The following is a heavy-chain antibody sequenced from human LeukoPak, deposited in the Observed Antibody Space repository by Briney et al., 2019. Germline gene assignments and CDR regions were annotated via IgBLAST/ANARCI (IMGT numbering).Heavy chain of an antibody. D-gene: IGHD6-19*01. J-gene: IGHJ4*02. V-gene: IGHV4-61*01. CDR2: IYYSGST. Sequence: SETLSLTCTVSGGSISSSSYYWSWIRQPPGKGLEWIGYIYYSGSTNYNPSLKSRVTISVDTSKNQFSLKLSSVTAADTAVYYCARLPQWLVGFDYWGQGTLVTVSS. CDR3: ARLPQWLVGFDY. CDR1: GGSISSSSYY.